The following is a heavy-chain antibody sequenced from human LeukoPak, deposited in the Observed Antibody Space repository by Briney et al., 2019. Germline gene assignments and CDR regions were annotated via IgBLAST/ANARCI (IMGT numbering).Heavy chain of an antibody. Sequence: ASVKVSCKASGYTFTNYGISWVRQAPGQGLEWMGWICTYNGNTNYAQKLHGRVTMTTDTSTSTAYMELISLRSDDTAVYYCARDLGYGGTRIDDWGQGALVTVSS. CDR3: ARDLGYGGTRIDD. D-gene: IGHD4-23*01. J-gene: IGHJ4*02. CDR1: GYTFTNYG. CDR2: ICTYNGNT. V-gene: IGHV1-18*01.